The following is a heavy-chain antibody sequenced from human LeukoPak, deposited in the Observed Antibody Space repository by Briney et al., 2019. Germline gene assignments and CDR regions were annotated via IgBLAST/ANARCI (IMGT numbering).Heavy chain of an antibody. Sequence: PGGSLRLSCAASGFTFSSYEMNWVRQAPGKGLEWVSYISSSGSTIYYADSVKDRFTISRDNAKNSLYLQMNSLRAEDTAVYYCARERGNSYGYDYWGQGTLVTVSS. V-gene: IGHV3-48*03. D-gene: IGHD5-18*01. J-gene: IGHJ4*02. CDR2: ISSSGSTI. CDR3: ARERGNSYGYDY. CDR1: GFTFSSYE.